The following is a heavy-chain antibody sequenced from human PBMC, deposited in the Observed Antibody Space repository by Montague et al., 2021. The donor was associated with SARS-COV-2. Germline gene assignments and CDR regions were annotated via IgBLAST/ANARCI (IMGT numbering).Heavy chain of an antibody. CDR1: GGSFTGYY. Sequence: SETLSLTCTVSGGSFTGYYWCWIRQSPGRGLEWIGEINHNGNTEYNPSLKSRVTISVDKSKIHFSLRLTSVTAADTAVYYCARRLYNYGSGTYRDWGQGTLVTVSS. CDR2: INHNGNT. J-gene: IGHJ4*02. D-gene: IGHD3-10*01. CDR3: ARRLYNYGSGTYRD. V-gene: IGHV4-34*01.